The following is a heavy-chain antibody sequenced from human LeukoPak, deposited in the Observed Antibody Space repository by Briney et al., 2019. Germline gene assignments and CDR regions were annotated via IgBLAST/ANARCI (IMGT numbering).Heavy chain of an antibody. D-gene: IGHD3-10*01. Sequence: SETLSLTCAVSGGSLSTTSWWVWLRQPPGKGLEWIGEVYHSGGGNKNYNPSLKSRATISVDTSKNQFSLKLSSVTAADTAVYYCARSRYGSGSFQLDYWGQGTLVTVSS. CDR3: ARSRYGSGSFQLDY. J-gene: IGHJ4*02. CDR1: GGSLSTTSW. V-gene: IGHV4-4*02. CDR2: VYHSGGGNK.